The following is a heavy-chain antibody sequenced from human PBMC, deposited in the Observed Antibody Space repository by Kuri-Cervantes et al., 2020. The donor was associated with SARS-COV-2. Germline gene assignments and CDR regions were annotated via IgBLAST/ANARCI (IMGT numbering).Heavy chain of an antibody. J-gene: IGHJ4*02. CDR1: GGSISSSSYY. D-gene: IGHD2-2*01. CDR2: IYYSGST. Sequence: SETLSLTCTVSGGSISSSSYYWGWIRQPPGKGLEWIGSIYYSGSTYYNPSLKSRVTISVDTSKNQFSLKLSSVTAADTAVYYCARELGVPAATYFDYWGQGTRVTVSS. V-gene: IGHV4-39*07. CDR3: ARELGVPAATYFDY.